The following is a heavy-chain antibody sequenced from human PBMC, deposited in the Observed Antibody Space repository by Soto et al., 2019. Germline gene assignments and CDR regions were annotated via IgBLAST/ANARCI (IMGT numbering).Heavy chain of an antibody. CDR3: ARGGGVGVAGSAAFDM. CDR2: INPATGAA. J-gene: IGHJ3*02. CDR1: GYPVTAYY. D-gene: IGHD3-3*01. V-gene: IGHV1-2*02. Sequence: QLHLVQSGAVVKKPGASVTVSCSASGYPVTAYYMHWVRQAPGRGLEWMGGINPATGAAKYTQTCQGRVTMTRDTCTSTVFMELSGLTSEDTAVFYCARGGGVGVAGSAAFDMWGQGTLVTVSS.